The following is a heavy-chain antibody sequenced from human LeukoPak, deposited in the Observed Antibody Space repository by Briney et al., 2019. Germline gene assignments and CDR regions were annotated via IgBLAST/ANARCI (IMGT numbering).Heavy chain of an antibody. CDR3: ARGDGSGRYCIEY. Sequence: ASVKVSCKASGYTFSDYFMHWVRQAPGQGLEWMWWINTNSGGTNYAQRFQGRVTMTRDTSISTVYMELSRLPSDDTALYYCARGDGSGRYCIEYWGQGTLVAVAS. CDR2: INTNSGGT. V-gene: IGHV1-2*02. CDR1: GYTFSDYF. J-gene: IGHJ4*02. D-gene: IGHD3-10*01.